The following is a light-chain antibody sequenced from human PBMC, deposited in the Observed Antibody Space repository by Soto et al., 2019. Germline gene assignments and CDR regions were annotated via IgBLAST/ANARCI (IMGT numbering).Light chain of an antibody. Sequence: QSVLAQPTSVSGSPGQSIAISCTGTSSDVGGYNYVSWHQQHPGKAPKVLISVVSNRPSGVSIRFSGSKSGNTASLTISGLQAEDEADYYCSSYRSGGTFVFGSGTKLTVL. CDR2: VVS. CDR3: SSYRSGGTFV. CDR1: SSDVGGYNY. V-gene: IGLV2-14*01. J-gene: IGLJ1*01.